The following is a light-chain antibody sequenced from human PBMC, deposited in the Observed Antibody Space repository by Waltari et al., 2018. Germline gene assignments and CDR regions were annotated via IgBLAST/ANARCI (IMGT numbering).Light chain of an antibody. CDR3: QERSDWRGLT. CDR1: QSFNNY. CDR2: DAS. J-gene: IGKJ3*01. Sequence: EIVLTQSPATLSLSPGERAVLSCRASQSFNNYLGWYQQKPGQAPRLLIYDASTRDTGIAARFSGSGSGTDFTLTISSLEPEDSAVYYCQERSDWRGLTFGPGTKVDIK. V-gene: IGKV3-11*01.